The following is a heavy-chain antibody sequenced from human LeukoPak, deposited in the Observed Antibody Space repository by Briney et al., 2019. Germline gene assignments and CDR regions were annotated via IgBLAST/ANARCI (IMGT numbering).Heavy chain of an antibody. Sequence: GGSLRLSCAAPGFTFTDYWMTWVRQVPGKGLEWVANINRGGSESYYVDSVKGRFTISRDNAKNSLYLQMDSLRVEDTAVYYCARVGAWELQRVFDYWGQGTLVTVSS. J-gene: IGHJ4*02. D-gene: IGHD1-26*01. V-gene: IGHV3-7*01. CDR1: GFTFTDYW. CDR2: INRGGSES. CDR3: ARVGAWELQRVFDY.